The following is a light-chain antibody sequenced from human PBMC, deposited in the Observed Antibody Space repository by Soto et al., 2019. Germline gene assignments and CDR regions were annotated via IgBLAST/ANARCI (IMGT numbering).Light chain of an antibody. CDR3: QQYENRPT. V-gene: IGKV1-33*01. CDR1: QNINNY. CDR2: DAS. J-gene: IGKJ5*01. Sequence: DIQMTQTPSSLSASVGDRVAISFQASQNINNYLNWYQQKPGRAPKLLIYDASNLEAGVPSRFRGSGSGTDFTFTISRLQPEDIATYYRQQYENRPTFGQGTRLEI.